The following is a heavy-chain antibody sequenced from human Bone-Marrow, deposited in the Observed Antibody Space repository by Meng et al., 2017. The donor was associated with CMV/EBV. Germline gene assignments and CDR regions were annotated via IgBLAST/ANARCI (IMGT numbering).Heavy chain of an antibody. J-gene: IGHJ6*02. Sequence: GESLKIPCAASGFTFSSYGMHWVRQAPGKGLEWVAFIRYDGSNKYYADSVKGRFTISRDNSKNTLYLQMNSLRAEDTAVYYCAKRGYCSSTSCYEGGYYYYGMDVCGQGTTVTASS. CDR2: IRYDGSNK. D-gene: IGHD2-2*01. V-gene: IGHV3-30*02. CDR1: GFTFSSYG. CDR3: AKRGYCSSTSCYEGGYYYYGMDV.